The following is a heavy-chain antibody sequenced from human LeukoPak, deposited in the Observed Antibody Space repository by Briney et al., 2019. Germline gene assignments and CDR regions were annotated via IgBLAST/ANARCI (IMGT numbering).Heavy chain of an antibody. V-gene: IGHV3-23*01. CDR2: ISGSGGST. CDR1: GFTFSSYW. Sequence: SGGSLRLSCAASGFTFSSYWMNWVRQAPGKGLEWVSAISGSGGSTYYADSVKGRFTISRDNSKNTLYLQMNSLRAEDTAVYYCASGGYYNGFDYWGQGTLVTVSS. J-gene: IGHJ4*02. D-gene: IGHD3-22*01. CDR3: ASGGYYNGFDY.